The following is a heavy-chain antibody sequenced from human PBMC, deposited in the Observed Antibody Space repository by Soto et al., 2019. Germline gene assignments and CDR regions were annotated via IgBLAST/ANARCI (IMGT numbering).Heavy chain of an antibody. D-gene: IGHD5-18*01. CDR2: ISWNSGSI. V-gene: IGHV3-9*01. J-gene: IGHJ3*02. CDR3: AKGHGYSYGYDAFDI. Sequence: EVQLVESGGGLVQPGRSLRLSCAASGFTFDDYAMHWVRQAPGKGLEWVSGISWNSGSIGYADSVKGRFTLSRDNAKNSLYLQMNSLRAEDTALYYCAKGHGYSYGYDAFDIWGQGTMVTVSS. CDR1: GFTFDDYA.